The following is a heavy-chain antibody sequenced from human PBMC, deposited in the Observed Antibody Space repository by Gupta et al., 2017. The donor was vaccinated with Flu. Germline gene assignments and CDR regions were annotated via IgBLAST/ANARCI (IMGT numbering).Heavy chain of an antibody. V-gene: IGHV3-13*01. CDR2: IGTAGDT. J-gene: IGHJ5*02. CDR3: ARGFSYDSSGYYGNWFDP. Sequence: GKCLEWVSAIGTAGDTYYPGSVKGRFTISRENAKNSLYLQMNSLRAGDTAVYYCARGFSYDSSGYYGNWFDPWGQGTLVTVSS. D-gene: IGHD3-22*01.